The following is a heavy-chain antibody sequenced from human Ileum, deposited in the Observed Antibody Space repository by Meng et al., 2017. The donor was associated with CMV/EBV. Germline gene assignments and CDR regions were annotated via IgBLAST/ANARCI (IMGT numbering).Heavy chain of an antibody. Sequence: SETLSLTCTVSGGSISSYYWSWIRQPPGKGLEWIGYIYYSGSTNYNPSLKSRVTISVDTSKNQFSLKLSSVTAADTAVYYCARVRMVRGAVFDYWGHGTLVTVSS. D-gene: IGHD3-10*01. CDR1: GGSISSYY. CDR3: ARVRMVRGAVFDY. V-gene: IGHV4-59*01. CDR2: IYYSGST. J-gene: IGHJ4*01.